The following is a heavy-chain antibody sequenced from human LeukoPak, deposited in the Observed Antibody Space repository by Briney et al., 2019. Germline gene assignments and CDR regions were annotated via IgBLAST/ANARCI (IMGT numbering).Heavy chain of an antibody. CDR1: GGSISSSSYY. J-gene: IGHJ4*02. CDR2: IYYSGST. CDR3: ATLGFSSGYYYYFDH. V-gene: IGHV4-39*07. Sequence: SETLSLTGTVSGGSISSSSYYWGWIRQPPGKGLECIGSIYYSGSTYYNPSLKSRVSISVDTSKNQFSLKLSSVTAADTGVYYCATLGFSSGYYYYFDHWGQGTLVTVSS. D-gene: IGHD3-22*01.